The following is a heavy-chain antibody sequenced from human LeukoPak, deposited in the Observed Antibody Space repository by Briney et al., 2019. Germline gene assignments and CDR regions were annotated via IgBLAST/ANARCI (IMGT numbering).Heavy chain of an antibody. Sequence: PSETLSLTCDVNDESSSTYYWSWIRQSPGKGLEWIAEISHRGTSTYNPSLQSRVTVSVDASKNHFSLRVNSVIAADTAIYYCARKRRRGYYLNSAFDMWGQGTMVTVSS. CDR1: DESSSTYY. V-gene: IGHV4-34*01. CDR3: ARKRRRGYYLNSAFDM. J-gene: IGHJ3*02. CDR2: ISHRGTS. D-gene: IGHD3-3*01.